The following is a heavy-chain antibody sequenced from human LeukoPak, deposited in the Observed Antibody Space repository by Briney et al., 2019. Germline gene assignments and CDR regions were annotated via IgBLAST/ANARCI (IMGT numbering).Heavy chain of an antibody. CDR1: GGFIISTRYS. J-gene: IGHJ4*02. D-gene: IGHD4-17*01. Sequence: PSETLSLTCTVSGGFIISTRYSWGWIRQPPGKGLEWIASINYSGATKYNPSLKSRVTISVDTSKNQFSLKLTSVTAADTAVYYCARPDYGAYIYFHYWGQGALVTVSS. CDR3: ARPDYGAYIYFHY. V-gene: IGHV4-39*01. CDR2: INYSGAT.